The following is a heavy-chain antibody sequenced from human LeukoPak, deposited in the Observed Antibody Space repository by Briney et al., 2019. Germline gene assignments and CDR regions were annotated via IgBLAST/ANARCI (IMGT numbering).Heavy chain of an antibody. J-gene: IGHJ3*02. CDR2: INNDGSTT. D-gene: IGHD3-10*01. V-gene: IGHV3-74*01. CDR1: GFTFSEAW. Sequence: PGGSLRLSCAASGFTFSEAWMHWVRQAPGKGLVWVSRINNDGSTTRYADSVKGRFTISRDNAKNTLYLQMNSLRAEDTAVYYCAKVTMVDAFDIWGQGTMVTVSS. CDR3: AKVTMVDAFDI.